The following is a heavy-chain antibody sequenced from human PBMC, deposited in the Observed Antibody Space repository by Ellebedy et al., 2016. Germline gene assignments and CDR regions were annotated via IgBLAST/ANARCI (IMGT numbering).Heavy chain of an antibody. V-gene: IGHV4-59*01. CDR2: IDNSGVT. CDR3: ARDRAPQHWLGLDY. Sequence: SETLSLTCTVSGGSMNSDYWSWIRQPPGKGLEWIGYIDNSGVTNYNPSLKSRVTISLDTSKSQLSLTLRSVTAADTAVYYCARDRAPQHWLGLDYWGPGGLVTVSS. J-gene: IGHJ4*02. D-gene: IGHD6-19*01. CDR1: GGSMNSDY.